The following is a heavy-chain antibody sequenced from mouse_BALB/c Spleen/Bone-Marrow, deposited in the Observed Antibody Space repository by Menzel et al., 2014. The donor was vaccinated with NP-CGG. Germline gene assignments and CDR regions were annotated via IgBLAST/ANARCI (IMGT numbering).Heavy chain of an antibody. Sequence: QVQLQQSGAELVKPGASVKLSCKASGYTFXSYWMHWVKQRPGQGLEWIGEINPSNGRTNYNEKFKSKATLTVDKSSSTAYMQLSSLTSEDSAVYYCARERYDCDWEDYWGQGTTLTVSS. CDR3: ARERYDCDWEDY. V-gene: IGHV1S81*02. CDR2: INPSNGRT. J-gene: IGHJ2*01. CDR1: GYTFXSYW. D-gene: IGHD2-4*01.